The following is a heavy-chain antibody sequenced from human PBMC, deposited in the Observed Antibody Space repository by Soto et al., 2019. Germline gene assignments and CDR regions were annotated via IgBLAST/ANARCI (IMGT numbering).Heavy chain of an antibody. CDR1: GFTFRTYS. CDR3: AGERSALPGARDAMDV. Sequence: EVQLVESGGGLVKPGGSLRLSCAASGFTFRTYSMNWVRQAPGKGLEWVSSISASGGYKYYADSVRGRFTISRDNAKKSVYLEMNSLTADDTAVYYCAGERSALPGARDAMDVWGQGTTVTVSS. V-gene: IGHV3-21*01. CDR2: ISASGGYK. D-gene: IGHD1-26*01. J-gene: IGHJ6*02.